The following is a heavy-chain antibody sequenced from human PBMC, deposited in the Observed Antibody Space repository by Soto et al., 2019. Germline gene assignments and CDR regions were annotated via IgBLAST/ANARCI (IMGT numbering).Heavy chain of an antibody. V-gene: IGHV3-21*01. CDR1: GFNFNIYN. CDR2: IGSRSAYV. CDR3: ARDGGSSSSYGMEV. D-gene: IGHD6-13*01. J-gene: IGHJ6*02. Sequence: GSLRLSCAASGFNFNIYNVYWVRQAPGKGLEWVSSIGSRSAYVNYADSVRGRFTVSRDNAKNSMYLQMSSLRAEDTAVYFCARDGGSSSSYGMEVWGQGTTVTVSS.